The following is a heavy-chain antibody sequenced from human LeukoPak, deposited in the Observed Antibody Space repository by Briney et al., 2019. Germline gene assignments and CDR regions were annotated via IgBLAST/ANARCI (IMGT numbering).Heavy chain of an antibody. J-gene: IGHJ6*02. CDR2: ISSSSSYI. V-gene: IGHV3-21*01. Sequence: GGSLRLSCAASGFTFSSYSMNWVRQAPGKGLEWVSSISSSSSYIYYADSVKGRFTISRDNAKNSLYLQMNSLRAEDTAVYYCARDWDDYGGCGMDVWGQGTTVTVSS. CDR1: GFTFSSYS. CDR3: ARDWDDYGGCGMDV. D-gene: IGHD4-23*01.